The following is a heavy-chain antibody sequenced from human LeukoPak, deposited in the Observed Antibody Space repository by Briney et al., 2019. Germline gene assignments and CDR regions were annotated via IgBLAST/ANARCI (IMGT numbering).Heavy chain of an antibody. CDR2: IYTSGST. CDR3: ARARNYYDSSGYYRFDP. D-gene: IGHD3-22*01. CDR1: GGSISSYY. V-gene: IGHV4-4*07. Sequence: PSETLSLTCTVYGGSISSYYWSWIRQPAGKGLEWIGRIYTSGSTNYNPSLKSRVTMSVDTSKNQFSLKLSSVTAADTAVYYCARARNYYDSSGYYRFDPWGQGTLVTVSS. J-gene: IGHJ5*02.